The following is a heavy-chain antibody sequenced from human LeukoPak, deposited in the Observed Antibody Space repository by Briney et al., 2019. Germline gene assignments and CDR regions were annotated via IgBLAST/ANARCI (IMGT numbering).Heavy chain of an antibody. V-gene: IGHV4-34*01. J-gene: IGHJ4*02. Sequence: SETLSLTCTVSGGSISSYYWSWIRQPPGKGLEWIGEINHSGSTNYNPSLKSRVTISVDTSKNQFSLKLSSVTAADTAVYYCARGRNYWGQGTLVTVSS. CDR1: GGSISSYY. D-gene: IGHD1-14*01. CDR3: ARGRNY. CDR2: INHSGST.